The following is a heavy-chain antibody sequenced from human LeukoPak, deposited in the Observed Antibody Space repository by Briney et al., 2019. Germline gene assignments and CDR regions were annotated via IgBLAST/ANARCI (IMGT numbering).Heavy chain of an antibody. CDR2: ISRSGGTL. CDR3: AREVVIFPDYYYYGMDV. CDR1: GFPFRDYY. D-gene: IGHD2/OR15-2a*01. Sequence: GGSLRLSCAASGFPFRDYYMTWIRQAPGKGLEWISYISRSGGTLYYADSVEGRFTISRDNAKNSLFLQMNSLRADDTAVYYCAREVVIFPDYYYYGMDVWGQGTTVTVSS. V-gene: IGHV3-11*01. J-gene: IGHJ6*02.